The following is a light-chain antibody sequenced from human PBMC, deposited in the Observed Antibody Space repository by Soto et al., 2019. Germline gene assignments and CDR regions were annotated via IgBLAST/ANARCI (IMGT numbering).Light chain of an antibody. V-gene: IGKV1-5*01. J-gene: IGKJ3*01. CDR1: QRISGW. Sequence: DIQMAQLPSPLSASLGDTFTIPCRASQRISGWLAWHQQKPGKAPKLLIYDVSALKRGVPPRFSGSGSGTEFTLTISSLQPEDFATYYCQQVHSFPLTFGPGTKVDIK. CDR3: QQVHSFPLT. CDR2: DVS.